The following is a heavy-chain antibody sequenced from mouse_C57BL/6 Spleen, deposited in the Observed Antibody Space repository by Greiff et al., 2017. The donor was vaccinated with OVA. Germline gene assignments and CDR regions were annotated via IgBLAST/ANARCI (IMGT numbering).Heavy chain of an antibody. CDR2: IYPGSGNT. Sequence: VQGVESGAELVRPGASVKLSCKASGYTFTDYYINWVKQRPGQGLEWIARIYPGSGNTYYNEKFKGKATLTAEKSSSTAYMQLSSLTSEDSAVYFCARDGNYEDWFAYWGQGTLVTVSA. CDR3: ARDGNYEDWFAY. V-gene: IGHV1-76*01. J-gene: IGHJ3*01. CDR1: GYTFTDYY. D-gene: IGHD2-1*01.